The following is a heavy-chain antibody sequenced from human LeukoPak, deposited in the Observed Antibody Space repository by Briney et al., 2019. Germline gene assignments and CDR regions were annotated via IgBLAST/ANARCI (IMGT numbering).Heavy chain of an antibody. V-gene: IGHV4-34*01. CDR3: ARFLSFRSYGPTYYNWFDP. Sequence: SETLSLTCAVYGGSFSGYYWSWIRQPPGKGLEWIGEINHSGSTNHNPSLKSRVTISVDTSKNQCSLKLSSVTAADTAVYYCARFLSFRSYGPTYYNWFDPWGQGTLVTVSS. D-gene: IGHD5-18*01. CDR1: GGSFSGYY. J-gene: IGHJ5*02. CDR2: INHSGST.